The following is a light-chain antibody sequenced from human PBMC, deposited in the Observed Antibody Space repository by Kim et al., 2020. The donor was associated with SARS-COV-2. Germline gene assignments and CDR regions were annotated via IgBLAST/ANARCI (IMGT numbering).Light chain of an antibody. CDR1: EGICNA. Sequence: ASVAATITITCRASEGICNALAWYPHKPGKAPRLLLYGAYTLQGGVPSRFSGSDSGTDCTLTISSLEPEDLGTLYCQQSYGIPWTFGQGTKVDIK. V-gene: IGKV1-NL1*01. CDR2: GAY. J-gene: IGKJ1*01. CDR3: QQSYGIPWT.